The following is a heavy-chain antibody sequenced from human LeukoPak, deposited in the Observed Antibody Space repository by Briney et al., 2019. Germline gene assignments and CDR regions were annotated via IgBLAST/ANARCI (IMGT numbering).Heavy chain of an antibody. CDR3: AGDRGTRLAGDY. D-gene: IGHD3-10*01. CDR1: GYTFTGYY. Sequence: ASVKVSCKASGYTFTGYYMHWVRQAPGQGLEWMGWINPNSGGTNYAQEFQGRVTMTRDTSISTAYMELSRLRSDDTAVYYCAGDRGTRLAGDYWGQGTLVTVSS. CDR2: INPNSGGT. J-gene: IGHJ4*02. V-gene: IGHV1-2*02.